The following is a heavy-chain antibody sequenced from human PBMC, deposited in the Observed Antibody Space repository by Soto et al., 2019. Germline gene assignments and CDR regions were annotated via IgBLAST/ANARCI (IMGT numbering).Heavy chain of an antibody. CDR1: GGSISSSSYY. CDR3: ARVRGYDDFWSGYKTSGMDV. CDR2: IYHSGST. V-gene: IGHV4-39*07. D-gene: IGHD3-3*01. Sequence: PSETLSLTCTVSGGSISSSSYYWGWIRQPPGKGLEWIGEIYHSGSTNYNPSLKSRVTISVDKSKNQFSPKLSSVTAADTAVYYCARVRGYDDFWSGYKTSGMDVWGQGTTVTVSS. J-gene: IGHJ6*02.